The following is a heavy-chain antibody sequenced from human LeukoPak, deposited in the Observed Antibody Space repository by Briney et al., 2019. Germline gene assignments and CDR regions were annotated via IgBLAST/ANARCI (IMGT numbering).Heavy chain of an antibody. D-gene: IGHD3-3*01. J-gene: IGHJ4*02. CDR1: GFTFSSYA. Sequence: GGSLRLSCAASGFTFSSYAMSWVRQAPGKGLEWVSAISGSGGSTYYADSVKGRFTISRDNSKNTLYLQMNSLRAEDTAVYYCAKDSSTLEWLLESYFNYSGQGTLVTVSS. CDR2: ISGSGGST. V-gene: IGHV3-23*01. CDR3: AKDSSTLEWLLESYFNY.